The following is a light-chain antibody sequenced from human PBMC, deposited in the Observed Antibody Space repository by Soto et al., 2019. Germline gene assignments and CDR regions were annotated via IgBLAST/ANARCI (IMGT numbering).Light chain of an antibody. CDR2: AAS. CDR3: QQYGRPPP. J-gene: IGKJ1*01. CDR1: EIINSGY. Sequence: DIVMTQYPDTLSLSAGETPTLFCRASEIINSGYLAWYQQQPGRPPRLLIYAASKRATGLPDRFSGSASGTDFTPTINRLEPEDAAVYYRQQYGRPPPFGQGTKVEIK. V-gene: IGKV3-20*01.